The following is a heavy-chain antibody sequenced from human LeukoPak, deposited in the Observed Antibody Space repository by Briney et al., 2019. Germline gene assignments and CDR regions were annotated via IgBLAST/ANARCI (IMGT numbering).Heavy chain of an antibody. V-gene: IGHV1-18*01. CDR1: GYTFTSYG. J-gene: IGHJ1*01. Sequence: ASVKVSCKASGYTFTSYGISWVRQAPGQGLEWMGWISAYNGNTNYAQKLQGRVTITTDTSTGTAYMELRSLRSDDTAVYYCARNQLLSGSFQHWGQGTLVTVSS. CDR2: ISAYNGNT. CDR3: ARNQLLSGSFQH. D-gene: IGHD2-2*01.